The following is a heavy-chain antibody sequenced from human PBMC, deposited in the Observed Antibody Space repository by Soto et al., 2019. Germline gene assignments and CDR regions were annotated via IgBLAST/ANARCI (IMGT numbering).Heavy chain of an antibody. CDR1: VFTFSSYS. CDR3: ARVYGIVVAGTLDF. J-gene: IGHJ4*02. CDR2: ISSGSSTI. D-gene: IGHD6-19*01. V-gene: IGHV3-48*01. Sequence: EVQLVESGGGLVQPGGSLRLSCAASVFTFSSYSMNWVRQAPGKGLEWVSYISSGSSTIYYADSVKGRFTISRDNAKNSLYLQMNSLRAEDTAVYYCARVYGIVVAGTLDFWGQGTLVTVSS.